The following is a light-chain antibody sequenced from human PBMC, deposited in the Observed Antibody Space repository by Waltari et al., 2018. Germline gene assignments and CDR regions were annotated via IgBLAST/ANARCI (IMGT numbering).Light chain of an antibody. V-gene: IGKV1-NL1*01. Sequence: DIQMTQSPSSLSASVGDRVSITCRASQGIRNSLAWYQQKPGKAPKFLLYDASRLESGVPSRFSGSGSGTDYTLTISSLQPEDFATYYCQHYYSAPWTFGQGTKVEMK. CDR3: QHYYSAPWT. CDR1: QGIRNS. J-gene: IGKJ1*01. CDR2: DAS.